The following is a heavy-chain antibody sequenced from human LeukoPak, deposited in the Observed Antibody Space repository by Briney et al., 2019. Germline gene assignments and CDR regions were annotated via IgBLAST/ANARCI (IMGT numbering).Heavy chain of an antibody. D-gene: IGHD3-22*01. Sequence: SETLSLTCTVSGYSISSGYYWGWIRQPPGKGLEWIGSIYHSGSTYYNPSLKSRVTISVDTSKNQFSLKLSSVTAADTAVYYCAREVDSSGYYADYWGQGTLVTVSS. V-gene: IGHV4-38-2*02. J-gene: IGHJ4*02. CDR3: AREVDSSGYYADY. CDR1: GYSISSGYY. CDR2: IYHSGST.